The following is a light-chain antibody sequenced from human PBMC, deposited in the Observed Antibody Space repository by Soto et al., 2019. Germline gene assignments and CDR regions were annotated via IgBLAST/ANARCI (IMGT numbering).Light chain of an antibody. J-gene: IGKJ1*01. Sequence: GERATLSCRASQSVSSSYLAWYQQKPGQPPRLLIYGASSRATGIPDRFSGSGSGADFTLTISRLEPEDFAVYYCQQYGSSPLTFGQGTRVDIK. CDR2: GAS. CDR3: QQYGSSPLT. V-gene: IGKV3-20*01. CDR1: QSVSSSY.